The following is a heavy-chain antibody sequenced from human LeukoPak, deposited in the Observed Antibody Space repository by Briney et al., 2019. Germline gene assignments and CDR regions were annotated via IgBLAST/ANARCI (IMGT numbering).Heavy chain of an antibody. J-gene: IGHJ4*02. D-gene: IGHD3-16*02. V-gene: IGHV3-23*01. CDR3: AKQILRNGGVIVFDY. Sequence: GGPLRLSCAASGFTFGSYAMSWVRQAPGKGLEWVSAISGSGGSTYYAGSVKGRFTISRDSSENTLYLQTNSLRAEGTAVYYVAKQILRNGGVIVFDYWAQGTLVTVSS. CDR2: ISGSGGST. CDR1: GFTFGSYA.